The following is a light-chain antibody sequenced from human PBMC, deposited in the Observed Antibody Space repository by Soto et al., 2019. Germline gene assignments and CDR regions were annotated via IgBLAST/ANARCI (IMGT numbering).Light chain of an antibody. V-gene: IGLV2-23*03. CDR2: EGS. CDR3: CSYAGSSTFVV. J-gene: IGLJ2*01. Sequence: QSALTQPASVSGSPGQSITISCTGTSSGVGTYNLVSWYQQHPGKAPKLMIYEGSKRPSGVSNRFSGSKSGNTASLTISGLQSEDEADYYCCSYAGSSTFVVFGGGTKLTVL. CDR1: SSGVGTYNL.